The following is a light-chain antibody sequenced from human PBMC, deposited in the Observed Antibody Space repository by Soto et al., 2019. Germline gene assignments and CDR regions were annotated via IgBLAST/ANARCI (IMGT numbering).Light chain of an antibody. J-gene: IGKJ4*01. Sequence: EIVLTQSPATLSLSPGEIATLSCRASQSVRGYLAWYQQKLGQAPRLLIYDSYNRATDIPARFSGSGSGTDFTLTISSLEPEDFAVYYCQQRSDWPLTFGGGTKVEIK. CDR1: QSVRGY. V-gene: IGKV3-11*01. CDR3: QQRSDWPLT. CDR2: DSY.